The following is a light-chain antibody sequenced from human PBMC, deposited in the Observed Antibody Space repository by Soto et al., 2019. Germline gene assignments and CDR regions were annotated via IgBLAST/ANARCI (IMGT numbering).Light chain of an antibody. CDR2: GDN. CDR1: SSNIGSFYD. V-gene: IGLV1-40*01. CDR3: QSYDNSLSHVV. Sequence: QSVLTQPPSVSGAPGQRVTSPCTGSSSNIGSFYDVRWYQQLPGTVPKLLIYGDNNRPSGVPDRFSGSKSGTSASLAITGLQAEDEADYYCQSYDNSLSHVVFGGGTKVTVL. J-gene: IGLJ2*01.